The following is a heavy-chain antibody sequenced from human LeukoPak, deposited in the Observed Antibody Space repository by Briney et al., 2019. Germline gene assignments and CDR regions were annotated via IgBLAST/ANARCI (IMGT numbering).Heavy chain of an antibody. V-gene: IGHV1-24*01. D-gene: IGHD1-26*01. CDR2: FDPEDGET. CDR1: GYTLTELS. CDR3: ATAYSGGYYVVLRFDY. J-gene: IGHJ4*02. Sequence: ASVKVSCKVSGYTLTELSMHCVRQAPGKGLEWMGGFDPEDGETIYAQKFQGRVTMTEDTSTDTAYMELSSLRSEDAAVYYCATAYSGGYYVVLRFDYWGQGTLVTVSS.